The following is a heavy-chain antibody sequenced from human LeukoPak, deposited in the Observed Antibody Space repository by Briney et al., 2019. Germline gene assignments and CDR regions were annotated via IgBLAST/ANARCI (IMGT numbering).Heavy chain of an antibody. CDR3: ARVPGVVTGYFDY. V-gene: IGHV3-53*01. CDR2: IYSGGST. D-gene: IGHD2-21*02. Sequence: QTGGSLRLSCAASGSTVSSNYMSWVRQAPGKGLEWVSVIYSGGSTYYADSVKGRFTISRDNSKNTLYLQMNSLRAEDTAVYYCARVPGVVTGYFDYWGQGTLVTVSS. J-gene: IGHJ4*02. CDR1: GSTVSSNY.